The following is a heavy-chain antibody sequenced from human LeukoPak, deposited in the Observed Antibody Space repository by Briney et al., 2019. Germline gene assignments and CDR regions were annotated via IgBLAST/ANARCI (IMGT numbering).Heavy chain of an antibody. J-gene: IGHJ4*02. CDR2: IYYSGGT. CDR1: GGSISSYY. D-gene: IGHD3-10*01. V-gene: IGHV4-59*01. Sequence: PSETLSLTCTVSGGSISSYYWSGIRQPPGKGLEWIGYIYYSGGTNYNPSLKSRVTISVDTSKNQFSLKLSSATAADTAVYYCAREAGSFDYWGQGTLVTVSS. CDR3: AREAGSFDY.